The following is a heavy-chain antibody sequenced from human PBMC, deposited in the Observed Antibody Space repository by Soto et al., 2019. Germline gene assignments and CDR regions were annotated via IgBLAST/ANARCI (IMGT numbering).Heavy chain of an antibody. CDR3: ASPTYYDFWSGHNLNYGMDV. V-gene: IGHV1-69*01. J-gene: IGHJ6*02. CDR2: VITIFGTA. Sequence: VSCKPSAYTFTSYGDTWMRQAPGQGLEWMGGVITIFGTANYAQKFQDSVTITADESTSTAYMELSSLRSEDTAVYYCASPTYYDFWSGHNLNYGMDVWGQGTTVTVSS. D-gene: IGHD3-3*01. CDR1: AYTFTSYG.